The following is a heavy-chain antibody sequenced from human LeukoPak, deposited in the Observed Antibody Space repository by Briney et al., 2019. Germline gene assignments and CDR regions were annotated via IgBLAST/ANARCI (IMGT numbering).Heavy chain of an antibody. CDR1: GYTLTELS. Sequence: ASVTVSFTVSGYTLTELSIHWVRLAPGERLEWMGGFDPEDGETIYAQKFQGRVTMTEDTSTYTANMELSSLRSDDTAVYYCATGGTYYYGNTTYHTFDYWGQGTLLTVSS. CDR2: FDPEDGET. V-gene: IGHV1-24*01. D-gene: IGHD3-10*01. CDR3: ATGGTYYYGNTTYHTFDY. J-gene: IGHJ4*02.